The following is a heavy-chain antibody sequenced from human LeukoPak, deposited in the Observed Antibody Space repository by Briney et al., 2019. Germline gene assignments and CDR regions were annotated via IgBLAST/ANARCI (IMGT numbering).Heavy chain of an antibody. V-gene: IGHV3-30*04. CDR3: AKGTTGYSSGSEYYYYGMDV. J-gene: IGHJ6*02. CDR2: ISYDGSNK. Sequence: PGGSLRLSCAASGFTFSSYAMHWVRQAPGKGLEWVAVISYDGSNKYYADSVKGRFTISRDNSKNTLYLQMNSLRAEDTAVYYCAKGTTGYSSGSEYYYYGMDVWGQGTTVTVSS. CDR1: GFTFSSYA. D-gene: IGHD6-19*01.